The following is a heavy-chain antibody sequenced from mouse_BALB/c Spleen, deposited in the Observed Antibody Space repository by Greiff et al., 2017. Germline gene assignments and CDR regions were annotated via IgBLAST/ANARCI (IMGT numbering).Heavy chain of an antibody. CDR3: ARGGTFITKTWFAY. Sequence: VQLQQSGPELVKPGASVKMSCKASGYTFTSYVMHWVKQKPGQGLEWIGYINPYNDGTKYNEKFKGKATLTSDKSSSTAYMELSSLTSEDSAVYYCARGGTFITKTWFAYWGQGTLVTVSA. D-gene: IGHD1-1*01. CDR1: GYTFTSYV. CDR2: INPYNDGT. J-gene: IGHJ3*01. V-gene: IGHV1-14*01.